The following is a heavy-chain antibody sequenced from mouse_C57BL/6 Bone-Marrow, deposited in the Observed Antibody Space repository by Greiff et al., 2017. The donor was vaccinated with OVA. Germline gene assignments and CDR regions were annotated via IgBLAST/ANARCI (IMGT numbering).Heavy chain of an antibody. V-gene: IGHV1-63*01. J-gene: IGHJ2*01. CDR3: ARYDGYYSLFDY. CDR2: IYPGGGYT. Sequence: VQRVESGAELVRPGTSVKLSCKASGYTFTNYWIGWAKQRPGHGLEWIGDIYPGGGYTNYNEKFKGKATLTADKSSSTAYMQFSSLTSEDSAIYYCARYDGYYSLFDYGGQGTTLTVTA. CDR1: GYTFTNYW. D-gene: IGHD2-3*01.